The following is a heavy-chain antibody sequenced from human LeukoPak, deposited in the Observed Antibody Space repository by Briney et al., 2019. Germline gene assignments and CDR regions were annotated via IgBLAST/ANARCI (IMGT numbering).Heavy chain of an antibody. CDR3: ARDYYDSSGFGAFDI. D-gene: IGHD3-22*01. CDR2: INPNSGGT. CDR1: GYTFTAYY. J-gene: IGHJ3*02. V-gene: IGHV1-2*02. Sequence: ASVKVSCKASGYTFTAYYMHWVRQAPGRELEWMGWINPNSGGTNYAQKLQGRVTMTRDTSISTAYMELSRLRSDDTAVYYCARDYYDSSGFGAFDIWGQGTMVTVSS.